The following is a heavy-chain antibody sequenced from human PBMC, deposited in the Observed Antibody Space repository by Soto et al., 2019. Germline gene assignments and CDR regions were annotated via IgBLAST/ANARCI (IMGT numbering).Heavy chain of an antibody. J-gene: IGHJ1*01. CDR3: ARSEGGAAGTVHFQY. CDR1: GFTFSSYS. Sequence: EVHLVESGGGLVKPGGSLRLSCAASGFTFSSYSMNWVRQAPGKGLEWVSTLSSSSSYIYYADSVKGRFTISRDNAKNSLYLQMNSLRAEDAAVYYCARSEGGAAGTVHFQYWGRAPWSPSPQ. V-gene: IGHV3-21*01. D-gene: IGHD6-13*01. CDR2: LSSSSSYI.